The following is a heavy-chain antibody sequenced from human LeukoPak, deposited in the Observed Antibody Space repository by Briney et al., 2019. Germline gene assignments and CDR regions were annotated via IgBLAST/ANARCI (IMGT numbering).Heavy chain of an antibody. D-gene: IGHD3-16*01. J-gene: IGHJ5*02. CDR3: TRVPTSSFMFGFDP. CDR1: GGALNIGGYY. CDR2: IYHSGNT. V-gene: IGHV4-31*03. Sequence: PSETLFLTRTVSGGALNIGGYYWSWIRQFPGKGLEWIGHIYHSGNTYYNPSLKGRISMSLDTSKNQFSLNLTSVSAADTAVYYCTRVPTSSFMFGFDPWGQGTLVTVSS.